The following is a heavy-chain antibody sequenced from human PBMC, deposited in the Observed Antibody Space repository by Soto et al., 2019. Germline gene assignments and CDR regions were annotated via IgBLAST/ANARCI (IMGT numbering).Heavy chain of an antibody. V-gene: IGHV3-33*01. D-gene: IGHD3-16*01. CDR2: IWYDGSDK. J-gene: IGHJ4*02. CDR3: AFGNLSYYFDY. Sequence: LRLSCAASGFTFSGFGMHWVRQAPDKGLEWVAIIWYDGSDKYYADSVKGRFTISRDNSKNTLYLQMNSLRAEDTAVYHCAFGNLSYYFDYWGQGTPVTVSS. CDR1: GFTFSGFG.